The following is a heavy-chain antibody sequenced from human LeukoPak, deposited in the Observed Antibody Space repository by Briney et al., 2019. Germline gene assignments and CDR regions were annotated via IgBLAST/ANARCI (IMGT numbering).Heavy chain of an antibody. CDR3: ARDAGSSTSYLY. CDR1: GFTFSSYS. Sequence: GGSLRLSCAASGFTFSSYSMNWVRQAPGKGLEWVSSISSSSSYIYYADSVKGRFTISRDNAKNSLYLQMNSLRAEDTAVYYRARDAGSSTSYLYWGQGTLVTVSS. J-gene: IGHJ4*02. D-gene: IGHD2-2*01. V-gene: IGHV3-21*01. CDR2: ISSSSSYI.